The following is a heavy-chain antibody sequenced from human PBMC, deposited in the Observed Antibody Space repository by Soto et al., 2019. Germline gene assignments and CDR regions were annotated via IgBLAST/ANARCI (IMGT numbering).Heavy chain of an antibody. D-gene: IGHD5-12*01. CDR3: ARPSVVGGYDRRFDY. Sequence: GESLKISCKGSGYSFTSYWISWVRKMPGKGLEWMGRIDPSDSYTNYSPSFQGHVTISADKSISTAYLQWSSLKASDTAMYYCARPSVVGGYDRRFDYWGEGTLVTVSS. CDR1: GYSFTSYW. J-gene: IGHJ4*02. V-gene: IGHV5-10-1*01. CDR2: IDPSDSYT.